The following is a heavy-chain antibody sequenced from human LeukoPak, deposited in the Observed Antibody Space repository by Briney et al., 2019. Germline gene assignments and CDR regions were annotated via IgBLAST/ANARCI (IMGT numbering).Heavy chain of an antibody. V-gene: IGHV3-48*01. CDR3: AREAHDSSGYYSPYYYYMDV. Sequence: SGGSLRLSCAASGFTFSSYSMNWVRQAPGKGVEWVSYISSSSSTIYYADSVKGRFTISRDNAKNSLYLQMNSLRAEDTAVYYCAREAHDSSGYYSPYYYYMDVWGKGTTVTVSS. CDR1: GFTFSSYS. D-gene: IGHD3-22*01. CDR2: ISSSSSTI. J-gene: IGHJ6*03.